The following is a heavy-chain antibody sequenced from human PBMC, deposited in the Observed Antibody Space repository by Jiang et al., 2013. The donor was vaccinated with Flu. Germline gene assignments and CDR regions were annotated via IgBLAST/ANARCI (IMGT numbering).Heavy chain of an antibody. D-gene: IGHD1-1*01. CDR1: GYTFTSYW. V-gene: IGHV5-51*01. CDR2: IYPGDSDT. CDR3: ARGGTGSRKFDY. J-gene: IGHJ4*02. Sequence: VQLLESGAEVKKSGESLKISCNGSGYTFTSYWIGWVRQMPGKGLEWMGIIYPGDSDTRYSPSFQGQVTISADKSISAAYLHWSNLKASDTAMYYCARGGTGSRKFDYWGQGTLVTVSS.